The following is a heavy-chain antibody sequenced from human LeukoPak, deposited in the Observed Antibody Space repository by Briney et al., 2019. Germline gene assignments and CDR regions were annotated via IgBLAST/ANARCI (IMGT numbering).Heavy chain of an antibody. V-gene: IGHV1-8*01. Sequence: ASVKVSCKASGYTFTSYDINWVRQATGQGLEWMGWMNPNSGNTGYAQKFQGRVTMTRNTSISTAYMELSSLRSEDTAVYYCAQGRTGIAAAERDDAFDIWGQGTMVTVSS. J-gene: IGHJ3*02. CDR1: GYTFTSYD. D-gene: IGHD6-13*01. CDR2: MNPNSGNT. CDR3: AQGRTGIAAAERDDAFDI.